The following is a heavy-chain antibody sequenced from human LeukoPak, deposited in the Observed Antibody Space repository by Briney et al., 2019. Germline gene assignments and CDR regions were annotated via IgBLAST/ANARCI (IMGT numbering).Heavy chain of an antibody. CDR3: ARDLGIVGAADAFDI. V-gene: IGHV4-30-2*01. CDR1: GGSISSGGYY. CDR2: IYHSGGT. D-gene: IGHD1-26*01. J-gene: IGHJ3*02. Sequence: SETLSLTCTVSGGSISSGGYYWSWIRQPPGKGLEWIGYIYHSGGTNYNPSLKSRVTISVDKSKNQFSLKLSSVTAADTAVYYCARDLGIVGAADAFDIWGQGTMVTVSS.